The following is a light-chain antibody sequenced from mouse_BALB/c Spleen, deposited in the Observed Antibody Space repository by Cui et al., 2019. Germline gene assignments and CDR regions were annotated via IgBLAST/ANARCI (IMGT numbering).Light chain of an antibody. CDR2: STS. V-gene: IGKV4-57*01. CDR3: QQRSSYPLT. Sequence: QIVLTQSPPIMSASPGEEVPITCSASSIVSYMHWFQQKPGTAPKLWIYSTSNLASGVPARFSGSGSGTSYSLTISRMEAEDAATYYCQQRSSYPLTFGAGTKLELK. J-gene: IGKJ5*01. CDR1: SIVSY.